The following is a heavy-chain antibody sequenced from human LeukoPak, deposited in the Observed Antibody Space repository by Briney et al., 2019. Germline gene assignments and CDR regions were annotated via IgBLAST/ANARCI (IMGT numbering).Heavy chain of an antibody. J-gene: IGHJ4*02. V-gene: IGHV3-23*01. CDR1: GCFLPRYG. CDR3: AKELAYYESSGYLRVKSHY. CDR2: ISGSGGST. Sequence: GCTLRLSCPHCGCFLPRYGMRWVRQAAGQGVEGVSAISGSGGSTYYADSVKGRFTISKDISKHTLYLEMNSLRAEDTAGYYCAKELAYYESSGYLRVKSHYWGQGTLDTVSS. D-gene: IGHD3-22*01.